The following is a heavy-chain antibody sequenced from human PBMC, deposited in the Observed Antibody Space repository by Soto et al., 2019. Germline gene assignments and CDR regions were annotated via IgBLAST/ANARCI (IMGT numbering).Heavy chain of an antibody. D-gene: IGHD2-15*01. V-gene: IGHV4-34*01. CDR3: ARGRKTDIVVVVAATRKWFDP. J-gene: IGHJ5*02. CDR2: INHSGST. Sequence: PSETLSLTCAVYGGSFSGYYWSWIRQPPGKGLEWIGEINHSGSTNYNPSLKSRVTKSVDTSKNQFSLKLSSVTAADTAVYYCARGRKTDIVVVVAATRKWFDPWGQGTLGTVSA. CDR1: GGSFSGYY.